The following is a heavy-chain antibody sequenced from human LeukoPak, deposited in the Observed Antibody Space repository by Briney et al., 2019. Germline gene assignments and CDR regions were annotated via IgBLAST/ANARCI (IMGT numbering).Heavy chain of an antibody. CDR3: ARDPYGDPSYYYYGMDV. CDR1: GFTFSDYY. D-gene: IGHD4-17*01. J-gene: IGHJ6*02. CDR2: ISSSGSTI. V-gene: IGHV3-11*04. Sequence: PGGSLRLSCAASGFTFSDYYMSWIRQAPGKGLEWVSYISSSGSTIYYADSVKGRFTISRDNAKNSLYLQMNSLRAEDTAVYYCARDPYGDPSYYYYGMDVWGQGTTVTVSS.